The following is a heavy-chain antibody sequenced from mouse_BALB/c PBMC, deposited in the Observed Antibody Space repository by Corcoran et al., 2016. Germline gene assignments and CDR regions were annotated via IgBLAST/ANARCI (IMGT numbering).Heavy chain of an antibody. CDR1: GFNIKDTY. D-gene: IGHD2-3*01. CDR2: IDPANGNT. Sequence: EVQLQQSGAELVKPGASVKLSCTASGFNIKDTYMHWVKQRPEQGLEWIGRIDPANGNTKYDPKFQGKATITADTSSNTAYLQLSSLTSEDTAVYYFAGDGRFAYCGQGTLVTVSA. CDR3: AGDGRFAY. V-gene: IGHV14-3*02. J-gene: IGHJ3*01.